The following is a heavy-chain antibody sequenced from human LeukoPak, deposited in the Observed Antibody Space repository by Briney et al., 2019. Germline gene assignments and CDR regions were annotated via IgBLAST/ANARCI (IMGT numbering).Heavy chain of an antibody. CDR3: ARILGATDAFDI. D-gene: IGHD1-26*01. CDR2: SYSGGSS. V-gene: IGHV3-53*01. CDR1: GFTINNNY. Sequence: PGGSLRLSCAASGFTINNNYMTWVRQAPGKGLEWVSVSYSGGSSYCTDSVKGRFTMSRDSSKNTVNLQMNILTVEDTAVYYCARILGATDAFDIWGQGTMVTVSS. J-gene: IGHJ3*02.